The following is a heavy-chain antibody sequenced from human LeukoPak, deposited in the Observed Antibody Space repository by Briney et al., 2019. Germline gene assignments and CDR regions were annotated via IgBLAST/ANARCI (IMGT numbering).Heavy chain of an antibody. Sequence: PSETLSLTCAVSGGSISSGCYSWRWIRQPPGKGLEWIGYIYHSGSTYYNPSLKSRVTISVDRSKNQFSLKLSSVTAADTAVYYCARGGDSSGYYYFDYWGQGTLVTVSS. D-gene: IGHD3-22*01. CDR1: GGSISSGCYS. CDR3: ARGGDSSGYYYFDY. V-gene: IGHV4-30-2*01. CDR2: IYHSGST. J-gene: IGHJ4*02.